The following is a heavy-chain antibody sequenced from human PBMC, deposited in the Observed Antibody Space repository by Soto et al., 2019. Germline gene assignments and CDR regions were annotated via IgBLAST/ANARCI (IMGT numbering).Heavy chain of an antibody. CDR3: AKEKDRIFDY. Sequence: VGSLRLSCAGSGFTFDDHTMHWVRQAPGKGLEWVSLITWDAGSAFYADSVRGRFTISRDNSKNSLYLQMNSLRTEDSALYYCAKEKDRIFDYWGRGTPVTVSS. J-gene: IGHJ4*02. CDR2: ITWDAGSA. CDR1: GFTFDDHT. V-gene: IGHV3-43*01.